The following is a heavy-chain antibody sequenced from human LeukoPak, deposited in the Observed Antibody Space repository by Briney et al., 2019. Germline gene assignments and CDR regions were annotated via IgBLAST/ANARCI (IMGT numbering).Heavy chain of an antibody. CDR3: ASKVITGTTQDQYFDS. J-gene: IGHJ4*02. Sequence: SETLSLTCTVSGASVSSSAYYWGWIRQPPGEGLEWIGEIFYSGRTYYNPSLKGRVTVSVDPSKNQFSLKLTSVTAADTAVYYCASKVITGTTQDQYFDSWGQGTLVTVSS. D-gene: IGHD4-17*01. V-gene: IGHV4-39*07. CDR1: GASVSSSAYY. CDR2: IFYSGRT.